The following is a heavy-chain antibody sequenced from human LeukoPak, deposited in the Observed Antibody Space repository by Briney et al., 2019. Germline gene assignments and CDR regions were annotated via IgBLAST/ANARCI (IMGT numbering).Heavy chain of an antibody. CDR2: IKQDGSVK. V-gene: IGHV3-7*03. CDR1: GFTFSTFW. CDR3: SSTGGSWDDAFDI. D-gene: IGHD2-15*01. Sequence: GGSLRLSCAASGFTFSTFWMNWVRQAPGKGLEWVANIKQDGSVKYYVDSVKGRFTISRDNAKNSLYLQMNSLRAEDTAVYYCSSTGGSWDDAFDIWGQGTMVTVYS. J-gene: IGHJ3*02.